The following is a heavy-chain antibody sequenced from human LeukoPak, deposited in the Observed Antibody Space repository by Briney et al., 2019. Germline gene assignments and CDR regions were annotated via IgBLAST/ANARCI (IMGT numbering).Heavy chain of an antibody. Sequence: SVKVSCKVSGGTFSSYAISWVRQAPGQGLEWMGGIIPIFGTANYAQKFQGRVTITADESTSTAYMELSSLRSEDTAVYYCASLPTYYYDSSALDIWGQGTMVTVSS. CDR1: GGTFSSYA. J-gene: IGHJ3*02. CDR2: IIPIFGTA. CDR3: ASLPTYYYDSSALDI. D-gene: IGHD3-22*01. V-gene: IGHV1-69*01.